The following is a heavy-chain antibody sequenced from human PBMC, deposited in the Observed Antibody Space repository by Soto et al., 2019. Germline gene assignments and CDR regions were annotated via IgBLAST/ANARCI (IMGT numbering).Heavy chain of an antibody. D-gene: IGHD3-10*01. V-gene: IGHV1-69*06. CDR1: GGTFSSLA. J-gene: IGHJ4*02. CDR3: ARSPGGFDY. Sequence: QVQLVQSGAEVKKPGSSVKVSCKASGGTFSSLAISWVRLAPGQGLEWMWGLVPVFGTASYEQKFQDRVTITADKSTSTSYMELSSLRSEDTAVYYCARSPGGFDYWGQGTLGTVSS. CDR2: LVPVFGTA.